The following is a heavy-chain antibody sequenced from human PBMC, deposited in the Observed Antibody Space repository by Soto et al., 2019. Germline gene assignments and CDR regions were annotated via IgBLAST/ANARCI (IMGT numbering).Heavy chain of an antibody. Sequence: SETLSLTCTVSGGSISSGGYYWSWIRQHPGKGLEWIGYIYYSGSTYYNPSLKSRVTISVDTSKNQFSLKLSSVTAADTAVYYCARERDRNLRYYYGSGSSPYFDYWGQGTLVTVSS. CDR2: IYYSGST. CDR1: GGSISSGGYY. D-gene: IGHD3-10*01. CDR3: ARERDRNLRYYYGSGSSPYFDY. V-gene: IGHV4-31*03. J-gene: IGHJ4*02.